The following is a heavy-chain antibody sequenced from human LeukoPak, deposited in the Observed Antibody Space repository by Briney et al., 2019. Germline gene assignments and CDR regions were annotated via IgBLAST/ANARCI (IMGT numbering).Heavy chain of an antibody. CDR3: AKRSPRGTYYFDS. J-gene: IGHJ4*02. CDR1: GFHFNNYA. CDR2: IGTGGNT. Sequence: PGGSLRLSCAASGFHFNNYALSWVRQPPGKGPEWVSSIGTGGNTYFADSVRGRFTISRDNSKNTLSLQMISLRAEDTAVYYCAKRSPRGTYYFDSWGQGILVTVSS. D-gene: IGHD2-15*01. V-gene: IGHV3-23*01.